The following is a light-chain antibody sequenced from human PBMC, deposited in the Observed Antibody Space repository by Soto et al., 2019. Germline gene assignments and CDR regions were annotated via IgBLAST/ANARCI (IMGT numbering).Light chain of an antibody. CDR3: HQYGSAPWT. V-gene: IGKV2-28*01. CDR2: LAS. CDR1: QSLLSTDGDNY. Sequence: EIVMTQSPLSLPVTPGEPASISCRSSQSLLSTDGDNYLDWYLQRPGQSPQLLIYLASNRASGVPDRFSGSGSGTDFTLTITRLEPEDFAVYYCHQYGSAPWTFGQGTKVDIK. J-gene: IGKJ1*01.